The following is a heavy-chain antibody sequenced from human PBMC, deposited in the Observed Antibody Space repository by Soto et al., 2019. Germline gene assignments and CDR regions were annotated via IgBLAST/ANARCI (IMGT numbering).Heavy chain of an antibody. Sequence: PSETLSLTCTVSGGSINSGGYCWSWIRQHPGKGLEWIGCISYGGCTSYNASLKSRVTISVDTSKNQFSLKLSSVTAADTAVYYCSRGILVWGQGTLVTVSS. V-gene: IGHV4-31*03. D-gene: IGHD5-18*01. CDR2: ISYGGCT. CDR1: GGSINSGGYC. CDR3: SRGILV. J-gene: IGHJ4*02.